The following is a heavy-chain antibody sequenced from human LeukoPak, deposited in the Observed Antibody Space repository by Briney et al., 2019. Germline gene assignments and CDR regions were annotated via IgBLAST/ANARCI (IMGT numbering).Heavy chain of an antibody. CDR2: INHSGST. CDR3: ARRRGFNPIDY. J-gene: IGHJ4*02. Sequence: SETLSLTCAVYGGSFSDYYWSWIRQPPGKGLEWIGEINHSGSTNYNPSLKSRVTISVDTSKNQFSLKLSSVTAADTAVYYCARRRGFNPIDYWGQGTLVTVSS. D-gene: IGHD3-22*01. V-gene: IGHV4-34*01. CDR1: GGSFSDYY.